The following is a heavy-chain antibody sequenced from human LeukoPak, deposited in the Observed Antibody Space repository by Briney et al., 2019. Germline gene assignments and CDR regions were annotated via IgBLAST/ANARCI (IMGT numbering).Heavy chain of an antibody. CDR2: ISSSGSTI. Sequence: GGSLRLSCAASGFTFSSYEMNWVRQAPGKGLEWVSYISSSGSTIYYADSVKGRFTISRDNAKNSLYLQMNSLRAEDTAGYYCARTDIGDWGYFDYWGQGTLVTVSS. V-gene: IGHV3-48*03. J-gene: IGHJ4*02. D-gene: IGHD3/OR15-3a*01. CDR1: GFTFSSYE. CDR3: ARTDIGDWGYFDY.